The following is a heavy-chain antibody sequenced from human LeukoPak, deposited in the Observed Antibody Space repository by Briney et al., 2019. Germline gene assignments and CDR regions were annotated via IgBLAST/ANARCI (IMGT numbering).Heavy chain of an antibody. Sequence: LETLSLTCTVSGDSIDSYYWSWIRQPPGEGLQWIGYVFYSGPTNYDASLKSRVAISVDRSKNQFSLKLSSVTAADTAVYYCARDPLRYFDWLGMDVWGKGTTVTVSS. J-gene: IGHJ6*04. CDR1: GDSIDSYY. CDR2: VFYSGPT. CDR3: ARDPLRYFDWLGMDV. V-gene: IGHV4-59*12. D-gene: IGHD3-9*01.